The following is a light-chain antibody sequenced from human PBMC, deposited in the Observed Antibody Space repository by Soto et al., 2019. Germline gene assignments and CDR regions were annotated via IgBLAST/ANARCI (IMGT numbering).Light chain of an antibody. V-gene: IGLV1-44*01. J-gene: IGLJ2*01. CDR3: AAWDDSLNSVI. Sequence: QSVRTQPPSASGTPGQSVSISCSGSRSNIGTNPVNWYQQLPGTAPKLLFYTNTQRPSGVPDRFSASKSGTSASLAISGLQSEDEADYYCAAWDDSLNSVIFGGGTKVTVL. CDR2: TNT. CDR1: RSNIGTNP.